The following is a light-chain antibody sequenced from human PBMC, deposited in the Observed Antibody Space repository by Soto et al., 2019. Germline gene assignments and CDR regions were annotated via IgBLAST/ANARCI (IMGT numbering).Light chain of an antibody. J-gene: IGLJ1*01. CDR1: SDDVGNFNL. CDR3: CSYASPPSYV. V-gene: IGLV2-23*02. CDR2: EVS. Sequence: QSVLTQPASVSGSPGQSITISCTGTSDDVGNFNLVSWYQHHPGKAPRVLIYEVSKRPSGVSYRFSGSKSGNTASLTISGLQAEDEADYYCCSYASPPSYVFVTGTKLTVL.